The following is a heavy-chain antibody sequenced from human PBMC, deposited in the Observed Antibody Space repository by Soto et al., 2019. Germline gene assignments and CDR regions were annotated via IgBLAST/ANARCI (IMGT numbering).Heavy chain of an antibody. CDR1: GYTFTSYA. Sequence: GASVKVSCKASGYTFTSYAMHWVRQAPGQRLEWMGWINAGNGNTKYPQKFQGRVTITRDTSASTAYMELSSLRSEDTAVYYCAREGKTNCSSTSCYYWFDPWGQGTLVTVS. D-gene: IGHD2-2*01. CDR3: AREGKTNCSSTSCYYWFDP. J-gene: IGHJ5*02. V-gene: IGHV1-3*01. CDR2: INAGNGNT.